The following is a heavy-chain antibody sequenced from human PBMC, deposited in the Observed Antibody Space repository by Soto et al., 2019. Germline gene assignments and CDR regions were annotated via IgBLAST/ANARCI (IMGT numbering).Heavy chain of an antibody. CDR3: ASAGYDYVYYYYYYMDV. J-gene: IGHJ6*03. D-gene: IGHD5-12*01. CDR1: GFTFSSYS. CDR2: ISSSSSTI. Sequence: EVQLVESGGGLVQPGGSLRLSCAVSGFTFSSYSMNWVRQAPGKGLEWVSYISSSSSTIYYADSVKGRFTISRDNAKNSLYLQMNSLRAEDTAVYYCASAGYDYVYYYYYYMDVWGKGTTVTVSS. V-gene: IGHV3-48*01.